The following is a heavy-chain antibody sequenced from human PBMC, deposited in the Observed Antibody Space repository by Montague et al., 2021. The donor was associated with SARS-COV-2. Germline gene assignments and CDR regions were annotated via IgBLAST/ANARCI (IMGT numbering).Heavy chain of an antibody. J-gene: IGHJ6*03. CDR3: ARLGDGVVPSPIFGVGPYYSHYHNAV. Sequence: SETLSLTCAVHGGSFRCYFWNWICQPPGKGPELIWVIHHCGSADYNPRLKSRVTISADTHQNQFSLNLTSVAAADTAVYCCARLGDGVVPSPIFGVGPYYSHYHNAVSSRGTTDPGTS. D-gene: IGHD2-2*02. CDR2: IHHCGSA. V-gene: IGHV4-34*01. CDR1: GGSFRCYF.